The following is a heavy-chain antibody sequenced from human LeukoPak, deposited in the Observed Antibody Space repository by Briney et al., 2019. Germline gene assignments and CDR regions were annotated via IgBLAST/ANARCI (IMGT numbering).Heavy chain of an antibody. J-gene: IGHJ4*02. CDR3: ARDSGSYSLRGYFDY. CDR1: GYTFTDYY. Sequence: ASVKVSCKASGYTFTDYYLHWVRQAPGQGLACMGWINPNSGGTNYAQKFQGRVTMTRDTSISTASMELSRLRSDDTAVYYCARDSGSYSLRGYFDYWGQGTLVTVSS. V-gene: IGHV1-2*02. CDR2: INPNSGGT. D-gene: IGHD1-26*01.